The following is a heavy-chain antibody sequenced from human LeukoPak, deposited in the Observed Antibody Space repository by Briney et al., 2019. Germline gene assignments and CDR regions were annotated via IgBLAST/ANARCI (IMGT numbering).Heavy chain of an antibody. CDR1: GGTFSSYA. Sequence: SVKVSCKASGGTFSSYAISWVRQAPGQGLEWMGGIIPIFGTANYAQKFQGRVTITADESTSTAYMELSSLRSEDTAVYYCARDIAAAGWWFDPWGQGTLVTVSS. CDR3: ARDIAAAGWWFDP. V-gene: IGHV1-69*13. J-gene: IGHJ5*02. D-gene: IGHD6-13*01. CDR2: IIPIFGTA.